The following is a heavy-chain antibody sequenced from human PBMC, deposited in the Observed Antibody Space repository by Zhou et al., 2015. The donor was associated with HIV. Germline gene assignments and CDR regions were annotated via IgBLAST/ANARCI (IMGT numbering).Heavy chain of an antibody. CDR1: GGTFSSYA. J-gene: IGHJ6*02. D-gene: IGHD6-6*01. V-gene: IGHV1-69*01. CDR3: ARGNARTTAGYSSSSDHLDYYYYGMDV. CDR2: IIPIFGTA. Sequence: QVQLVQSGAEVKKPGSSVKVSCKASGGTFSSYAISWVRQAPGQGLEWMGGIIPIFGTANYAQKFQGRVTITADESTSTAYMELSSLRSEDTAVYYCARGNARTTAGYSSSSDHLDYYYYGMDVWGQGTTVTVSS.